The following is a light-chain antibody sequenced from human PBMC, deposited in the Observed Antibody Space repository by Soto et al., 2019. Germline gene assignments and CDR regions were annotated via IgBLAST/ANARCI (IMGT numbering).Light chain of an antibody. V-gene: IGKV3D-15*01. CDR2: SAS. CDR1: QSVSSN. CDR3: QQYDAWPFT. Sequence: EIVMTQSPATLSVSPGERATLSCRASQSVSSNLAWYQQKPGQAPRLLISSASIRATGIPARLSGSGSGAEFTLTIDSLQSEDFAIYYCQQYDAWPFTFVQGTKVDIK. J-gene: IGKJ2*01.